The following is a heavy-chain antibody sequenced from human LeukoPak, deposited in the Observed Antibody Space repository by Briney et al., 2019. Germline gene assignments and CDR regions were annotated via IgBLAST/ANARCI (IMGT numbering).Heavy chain of an antibody. J-gene: IGHJ4*02. CDR2: SSSSSSSYI. D-gene: IGHD3-3*01. CDR3: ARGSGQNGSGDY. Sequence: GGSLRLSCAASGFTFSSYSMNWVRQAPGKGLEWVSSSSSSSSSYICYADSVKGRFTISRDNAKNSLYLQMNSLRAEDTAVYYCARGSGQNGSGDYWGQGTLVTVSS. CDR1: GFTFSSYS. V-gene: IGHV3-21*01.